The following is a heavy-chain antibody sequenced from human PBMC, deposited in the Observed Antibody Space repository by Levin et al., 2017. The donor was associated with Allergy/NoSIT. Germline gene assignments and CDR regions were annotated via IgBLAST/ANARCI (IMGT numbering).Heavy chain of an antibody. J-gene: IGHJ6*02. D-gene: IGHD3-10*01. CDR2: ITPVFGTP. Sequence: SVKVSCKASGDTFSSYAISWVRQGPGQGLEWMGGITPVFGTPKYAQKFQDRVTITADEHTSTVYMELSSLRSEDTAVYFCARDSGGSGSYYKEDFYFYAMDVWGQGTTVTVSS. V-gene: IGHV1-69*13. CDR3: ARDSGGSGSYYKEDFYFYAMDV. CDR1: GDTFSSYA.